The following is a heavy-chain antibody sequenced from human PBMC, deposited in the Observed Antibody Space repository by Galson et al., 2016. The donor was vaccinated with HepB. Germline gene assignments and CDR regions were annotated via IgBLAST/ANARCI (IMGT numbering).Heavy chain of an antibody. CDR2: ITYGGGDK. CDR3: AREQGYSDYRTADC. V-gene: IGHV3-33*01. Sequence: SLRLSCAASGFTIRNNGMHWVRQAPGKGLEWVAVITYGGGDKYYGDSVKGRFTISRDDSRNTLHLEMNSLRVEDTAVYYCAREQGYSDYRTADCWGQGTLVTV. CDR1: GFTIRNNG. D-gene: IGHD4-11*01. J-gene: IGHJ4*02.